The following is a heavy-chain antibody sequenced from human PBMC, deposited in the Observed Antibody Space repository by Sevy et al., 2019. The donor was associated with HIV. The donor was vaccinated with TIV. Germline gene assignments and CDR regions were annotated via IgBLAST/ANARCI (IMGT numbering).Heavy chain of an antibody. J-gene: IGHJ4*02. CDR1: GFSFSSYG. V-gene: IGHV3-33*01. CDR2: IWFDGSNS. CDR3: AGDHEFYDYGDYGPTFFPDY. D-gene: IGHD4-17*01. Sequence: GGSLRLSCAASGFSFSSYGMHWVRQAPGKGLEWVALIWFDGSNSYYADSVKGRFTITRDTSKNTVYLQMNSPGAGDTAVYYWAGDHEFYDYGDYGPTFFPDYWGQGNLVTVSS.